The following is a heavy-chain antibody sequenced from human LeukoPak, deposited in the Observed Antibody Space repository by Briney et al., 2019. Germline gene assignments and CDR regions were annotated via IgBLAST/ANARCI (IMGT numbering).Heavy chain of an antibody. Sequence: SETLSLTCAVSGYSISSGYYWGWIRQPPGKGLEWIGSIYHSGSTYYNPSLKSRVTISVDTSKNQFSLKLSSATAADTAVYYCARARDSLDYWGQGTLVTVSS. CDR1: GYSISSGYY. D-gene: IGHD2-21*01. CDR3: ARARDSLDY. V-gene: IGHV4-38-2*01. CDR2: IYHSGST. J-gene: IGHJ4*02.